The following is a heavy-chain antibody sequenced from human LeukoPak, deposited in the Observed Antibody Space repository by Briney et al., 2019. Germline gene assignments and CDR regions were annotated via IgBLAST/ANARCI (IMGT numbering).Heavy chain of an antibody. CDR2: ISGNGGGT. CDR3: AKEITTPKDY. D-gene: IGHD1-14*01. Sequence: GGSLRLSCAASGLTFSSYAMSWVRQAPGKGLEWVSGISGNGGGTYYADSVKGRFTISRDNSKNTLYLQINSLRAEDTAIYYCAKEITTPKDYWGQGTLVTVSS. V-gene: IGHV3-23*01. J-gene: IGHJ4*02. CDR1: GLTFSSYA.